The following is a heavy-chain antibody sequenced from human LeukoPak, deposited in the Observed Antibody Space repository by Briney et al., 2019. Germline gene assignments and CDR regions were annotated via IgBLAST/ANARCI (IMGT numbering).Heavy chain of an antibody. J-gene: IGHJ4*02. CDR2: IYTSGST. CDR3: ARGYSSSSPFDY. D-gene: IGHD6-13*01. CDR1: GGSISNYY. Sequence: SSETLSLTCTVSGGSISNYYWSWIRQPPGKGLEWIGYIYTSGSTNYNPFLKSRVTISVDTSKNQFSLKLSSVTAADTAVYYCARGYSSSSPFDYWGQGTLVTVSS. V-gene: IGHV4-4*09.